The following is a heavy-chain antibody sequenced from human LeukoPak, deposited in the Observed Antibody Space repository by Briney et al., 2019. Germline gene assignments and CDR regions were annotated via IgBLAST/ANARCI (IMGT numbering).Heavy chain of an antibody. CDR3: AKDRYPGYYDY. Sequence: GGSLRLSCAASGFTFSSYAMSWVRQTPGKGLEWVSTISGSGGSTYYADSVKGRFTISSDDSKNTLYLQMNSLSAEDTALYYCAKDRYPGYYDYWGQGTLVTVSS. V-gene: IGHV3-23*01. CDR2: ISGSGGST. D-gene: IGHD2/OR15-2a*01. CDR1: GFTFSSYA. J-gene: IGHJ4*02.